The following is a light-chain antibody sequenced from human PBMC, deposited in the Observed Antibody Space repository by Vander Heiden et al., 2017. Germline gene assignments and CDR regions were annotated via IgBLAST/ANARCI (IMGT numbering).Light chain of an antibody. CDR1: QTINSNF. CDR3: QQYGSSPLT. V-gene: IGKV3-20*01. CDR2: GAS. Sequence: IVLTQSPGSLSLSPGERASLSCRASQTINSNFLAWYQQKPGQAPRLLIFGASTRATGIPDRFSGTGSGTDFTLTISRLEPEDSAVYYCQQYGSSPLTFGGGTKVEIK. J-gene: IGKJ4*01.